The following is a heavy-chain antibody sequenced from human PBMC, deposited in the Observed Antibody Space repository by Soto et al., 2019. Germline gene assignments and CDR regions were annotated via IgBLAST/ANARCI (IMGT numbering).Heavy chain of an antibody. CDR1: GGSISSGGYY. D-gene: IGHD5-12*01. CDR3: ARVGFKWLRLSAFDI. J-gene: IGHJ3*02. Sequence: QVQLQESGPGLVKPSQTLSLTCTVSGGSISSGGYYWSWIRQHSGKGLEWIGYIYYSGSTYYNPSLKSRVTISVDTSKNQFSLKLSSVTAADTAVYYCARVGFKWLRLSAFDIWGQGTMVTVSS. V-gene: IGHV4-31*03. CDR2: IYYSGST.